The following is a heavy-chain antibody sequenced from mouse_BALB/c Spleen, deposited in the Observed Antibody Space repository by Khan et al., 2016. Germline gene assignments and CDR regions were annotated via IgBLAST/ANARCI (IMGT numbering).Heavy chain of an antibody. Sequence: VQLQQSGAESVKPGASVKLSCTATGFNIKDTYMYWVKQRPEQGLEWIGRIDPANGNTKYVPKFQGKATITADTSSNTAYLQLSSQPSEDTSFYYCDRELYYYGSSYYAMDYWGQVTSVTVSS. D-gene: IGHD1-1*01. CDR2: IDPANGNT. J-gene: IGHJ4*01. CDR1: GFNIKDTY. V-gene: IGHV14-3*02. CDR3: DRELYYYGSSYYAMDY.